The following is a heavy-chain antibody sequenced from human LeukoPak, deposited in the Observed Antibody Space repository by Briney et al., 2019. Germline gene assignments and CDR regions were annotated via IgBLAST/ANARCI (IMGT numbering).Heavy chain of an antibody. CDR1: GGSFSDYF. CDR2: IDDGGNT. J-gene: IGHJ6*01. CDR3: ARFSRITWGDCGVACSI. Sequence: SETLSLTSSVYGGSFSDYFWSWIRQSPGKGLEWIGEIDDGGNTNYNPSLMSRVIVSMEKSKKQFSPVMRSVAAADTAVYYCARFSRITWGDCGVACSIWGERTTVIVSS. D-gene: IGHD2-21*02. V-gene: IGHV4-34*01.